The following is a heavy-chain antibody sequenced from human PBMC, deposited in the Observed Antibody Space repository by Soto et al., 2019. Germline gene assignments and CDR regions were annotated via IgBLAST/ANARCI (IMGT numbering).Heavy chain of an antibody. V-gene: IGHV1-18*01. CDR3: ARGGPHICGGSWNYYFDY. J-gene: IGHJ4*02. CDR1: GYTFANYG. D-gene: IGHD1-7*01. Sequence: QVQLVQSGAEVKEPGASVKISCKTSGYTFANYGVTWVRQAPGQGLEWVGCNTDYAQKFQGTVTMTRDTSTSTAYLALRSLKSDDTAVYYCARGGPHICGGSWNYYFDYWGQGTLVTVSS. CDR2: NT.